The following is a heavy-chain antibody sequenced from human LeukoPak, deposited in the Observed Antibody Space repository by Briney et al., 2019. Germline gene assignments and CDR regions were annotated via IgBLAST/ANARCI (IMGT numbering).Heavy chain of an antibody. CDR1: VFTFRSYS. J-gene: IGHJ5*02. D-gene: IGHD3-10*01. Sequence: GGSLRLSCAASVFTFRSYSMHWVRQAPGKGLEWVSGISWNSGSIGYADSVKGRFTISRDNAKNSLYLQMNSLRAEDTALYYCAKARGTYYGSGFDPWGQGTLVTVSS. V-gene: IGHV3-9*01. CDR3: AKARGTYYGSGFDP. CDR2: ISWNSGSI.